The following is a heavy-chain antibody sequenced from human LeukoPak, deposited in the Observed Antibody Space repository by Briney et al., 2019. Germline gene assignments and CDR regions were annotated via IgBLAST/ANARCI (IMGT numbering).Heavy chain of an antibody. CDR2: IYHNGST. CDR3: ARHVGHDFWSGYRSVDP. CDR1: GGSLRRTGYC. V-gene: IGHV4-39*01. Sequence: SETLSRTCTVSGGSLRRTGYCWGWIRQPPGKRQEWIGSIYHNGSTCNNPSLKSRVILSVDTSKNQFSLKLSSVTAADTAVYYCARHVGHDFWSGYRSVDPWGQGTLVTVSS. J-gene: IGHJ5*02. D-gene: IGHD3-3*01.